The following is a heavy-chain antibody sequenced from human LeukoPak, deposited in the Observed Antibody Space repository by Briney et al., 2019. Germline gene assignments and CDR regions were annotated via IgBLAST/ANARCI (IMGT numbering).Heavy chain of an antibody. CDR2: ISGSGGST. J-gene: IGHJ5*02. Sequence: GGSLRLSCAASGFTFSSYAMSWVRQAPGKGLEWVSAISGSGGSTYYADSVKGRFTISRDNSKNTLYLQMNSLRAEDTAVYYCAKHSIRMIVVEVESWGQGTLVTVSS. D-gene: IGHD3-22*01. CDR1: GFTFSSYA. CDR3: AKHSIRMIVVEVES. V-gene: IGHV3-23*01.